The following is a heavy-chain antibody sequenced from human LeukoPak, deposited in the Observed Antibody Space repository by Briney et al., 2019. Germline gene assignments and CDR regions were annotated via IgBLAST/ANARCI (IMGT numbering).Heavy chain of an antibody. V-gene: IGHV1-2*02. CDR3: ARGNYDTLTGYYDEFDF. J-gene: IGHJ4*02. CDR1: GYTFTGCY. Sequence: ASVKVSCKASGYTFTGCYMHWVRQAPGQGLEWMGWNNPNSGDTNYAQKFQGRVTMTRDTSISTAYMELSRLSSDDTAVYYCARGNYDTLTGYYDEFDFWGQGTLVTVSS. D-gene: IGHD3-9*01. CDR2: NNPNSGDT.